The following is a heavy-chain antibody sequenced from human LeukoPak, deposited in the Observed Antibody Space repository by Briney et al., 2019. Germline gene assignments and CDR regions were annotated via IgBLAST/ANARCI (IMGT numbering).Heavy chain of an antibody. CDR2: INHSGST. CDR3: ARDSSSWDYWFDP. V-gene: IGHV4-34*01. J-gene: IGHJ5*02. D-gene: IGHD6-13*01. Sequence: PSETLSLTCAVYGGSLSGYYWSWIRQPPGKGLEWIGEINHSGSTNYNPSLKSRVTMSVDTSKNQFSLKLSSVTAADTAVYYCARDSSSWDYWFDPWGQGTLVTVSS. CDR1: GGSLSGYY.